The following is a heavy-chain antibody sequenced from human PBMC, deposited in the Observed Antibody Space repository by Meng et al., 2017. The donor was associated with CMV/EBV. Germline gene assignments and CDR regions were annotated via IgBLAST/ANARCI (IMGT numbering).Heavy chain of an antibody. CDR3: ARDGEVGATLYYYYGMDV. D-gene: IGHD1-26*01. V-gene: IGHV3-48*04. CDR1: GFTFSSYS. J-gene: IGHJ6*02. CDR2: ISSSSSTI. Sequence: GESLKISCAASGFTFSSYSMNWVRQAPGKGLEWVSYISSSSSTIYYADSVKGRFTISRDNAKNSLYLQMNSLRAEDTAVDYCARDGEVGATLYYYYGMDVWGQGTTVTVSS.